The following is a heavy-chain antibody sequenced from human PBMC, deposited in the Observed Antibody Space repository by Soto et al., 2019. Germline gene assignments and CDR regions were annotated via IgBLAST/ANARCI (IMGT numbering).Heavy chain of an antibody. CDR1: GYTFTSYG. J-gene: IGHJ6*02. Sequence: ASVKVSFKASGYTFTSYGISWVRQAPGQGLEWMGWISAYNGNTNYAQKLQGRVTMTTDTSTSTAYMELRSLRSDDTAVYYCARDRLHYYDSSGYYSENYYGMDVWGQGTTVTVSS. V-gene: IGHV1-18*01. D-gene: IGHD3-22*01. CDR2: ISAYNGNT. CDR3: ARDRLHYYDSSGYYSENYYGMDV.